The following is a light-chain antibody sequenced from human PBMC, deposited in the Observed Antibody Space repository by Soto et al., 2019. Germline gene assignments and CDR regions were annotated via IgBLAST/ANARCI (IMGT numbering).Light chain of an antibody. J-gene: IGLJ3*02. CDR1: SSDVGIYNY. Sequence: QSVLTQPASVSGSPGQSIAISCTGSSSDVGIYNYVSWYQQHPGKVPKLIIYEVTNRPSGVSNRFSGSKSGNTASLTISGLQAEDEADYYCSSFTTSSTWVFGGGTKVTVL. V-gene: IGLV2-14*01. CDR2: EVT. CDR3: SSFTTSSTWV.